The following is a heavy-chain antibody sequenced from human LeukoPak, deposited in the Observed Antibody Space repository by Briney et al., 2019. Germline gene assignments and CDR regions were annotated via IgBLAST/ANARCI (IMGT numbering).Heavy chain of an antibody. Sequence: GGSLRLSCAASGFTFSSNEMNWVRQAPGKGLEWVSHINSGGTIIYYADSVKGRFTISRDNAKNSLYLQMNSLRAEDTAIYYCARDWFADWGQGTLVIVSS. CDR2: INSGGTII. V-gene: IGHV3-48*03. J-gene: IGHJ4*02. CDR3: ARDWFAD. CDR1: GFTFSSNE.